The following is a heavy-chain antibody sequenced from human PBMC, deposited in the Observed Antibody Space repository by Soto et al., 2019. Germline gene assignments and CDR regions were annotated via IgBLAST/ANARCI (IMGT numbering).Heavy chain of an antibody. Sequence: SEALSLTCAVSGGSVSSDIYYWSWIRQPPGKGLEWIGYIYHSGSTNYNPSLKSRVTISVDTSKNQFSLKLTSVTAADTAVYYCASPNSGRYYYFDYWGQGTQVTVSS. CDR3: ASPNSGRYYYFDY. D-gene: IGHD1-26*01. J-gene: IGHJ4*02. V-gene: IGHV4-61*01. CDR1: GGSVSSDIYY. CDR2: IYHSGST.